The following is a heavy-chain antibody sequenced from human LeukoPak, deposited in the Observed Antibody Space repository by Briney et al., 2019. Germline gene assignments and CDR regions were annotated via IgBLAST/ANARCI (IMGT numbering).Heavy chain of an antibody. J-gene: IGHJ4*02. D-gene: IGHD2-2*01. V-gene: IGHV5-51*01. Sequence: GESLKISFEGSGYGFTNYWIGWVRQMPGKGLEWMGIIHPDDSDTRYSPSFQGQVTISADKSIATAYLQWSSLKASDTAMYYSARFGGYYSSTICYGGFDYWGQGTLVTVSS. CDR2: IHPDDSDT. CDR1: GYGFTNYW. CDR3: ARFGGYYSSTICYGGFDY.